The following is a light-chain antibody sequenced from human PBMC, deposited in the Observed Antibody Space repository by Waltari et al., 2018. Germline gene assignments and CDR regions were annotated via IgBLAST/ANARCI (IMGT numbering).Light chain of an antibody. V-gene: IGLV2-14*01. CDR1: SSDIGAYKY. J-gene: IGLJ1*01. CDR2: EVS. CDR3: SSYTTSSAPGV. Sequence: QSALTQPASVSGSPGQSITISCTGTSSDIGAYKYVSWYQQHPGKAPKLIIYEVSNRPSGISNRFSAAKSGNTASLTISGLQAEDEADYYCSSYTTSSAPGVFGTGTRVTVL.